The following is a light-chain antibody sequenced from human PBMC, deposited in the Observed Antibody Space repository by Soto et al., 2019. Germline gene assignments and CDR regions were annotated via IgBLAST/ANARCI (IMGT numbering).Light chain of an antibody. Sequence: DIQMTQSPSTLSASVGDRVTITCRASQSISTWLAWYQQKLGKAPKLLIYKASNLEGGVPSRFSGSGSGTEFTITISSLQADDFATYYCQQYNTYPLTFGGGTTVEIK. CDR3: QQYNTYPLT. CDR2: KAS. CDR1: QSISTW. J-gene: IGKJ4*01. V-gene: IGKV1-5*03.